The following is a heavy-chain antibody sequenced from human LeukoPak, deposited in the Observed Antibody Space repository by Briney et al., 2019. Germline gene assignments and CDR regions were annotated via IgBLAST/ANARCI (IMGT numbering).Heavy chain of an antibody. CDR1: GFTFSSYA. J-gene: IGHJ4*02. CDR3: ASGGIQLWLLLANNFDY. V-gene: IGHV3-30*04. D-gene: IGHD5-18*01. Sequence: GGSLRLSCAASGFTFSSYAMHWVRQAPDKGLEWVAVISYDGSNKYYADSVKGRFTISRDNSKNTLYLQMNSLRAEDTAVYYCASGGIQLWLLLANNFDYWGQGTLVTVSS. CDR2: ISYDGSNK.